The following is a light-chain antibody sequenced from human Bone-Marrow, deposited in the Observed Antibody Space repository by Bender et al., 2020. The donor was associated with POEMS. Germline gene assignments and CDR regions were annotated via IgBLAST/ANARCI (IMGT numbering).Light chain of an antibody. V-gene: IGLV2-11*01. CDR3: YSYAGGYTYV. J-gene: IGLJ1*01. CDR2: DVS. Sequence: QSALTQPRSVSGSPGQSVTISCTGTSSDYVSWYQQHPGKPPKLILVDVSARPSGVPDRFSGSKSGNTASLTISGLQTEDEAHYYCYSYAGGYTYVFGTGTKVTVL. CDR1: SSDY.